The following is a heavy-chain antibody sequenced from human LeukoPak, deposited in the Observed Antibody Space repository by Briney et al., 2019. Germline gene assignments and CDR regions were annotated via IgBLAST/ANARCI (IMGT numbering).Heavy chain of an antibody. CDR3: ARGSAADIVVVVAATGEDFDY. D-gene: IGHD2-15*01. Sequence: GASVKVSCKASGYTFTSYDINWVRQATGQGLEWMGWMNPNSGNTGYAQKFQGRVTMTRNTSISTAYMELSSLRSEDTAVYYCARGSAADIVVVVAATGEDFDYWGQGTLVTVSS. CDR2: MNPNSGNT. J-gene: IGHJ4*02. CDR1: GYTFTSYD. V-gene: IGHV1-8*01.